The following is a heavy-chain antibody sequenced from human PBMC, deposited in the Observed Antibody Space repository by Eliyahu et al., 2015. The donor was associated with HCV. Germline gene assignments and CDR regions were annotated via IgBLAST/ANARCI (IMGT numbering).Heavy chain of an antibody. Sequence: EVQLLESGGGLVQPGNSLRXSCAASGFTLNTYAMXWVRQAPGXGLEWVSTISGTGYRREYANSVKGRFSISKDDSKNTLFLQMDSLSADDTAIYFCARDGYNHIALDFWGQGTLVSVSS. CDR2: ISGTGYRR. CDR3: ARDGYNHIALDF. V-gene: IGHV3-23*01. J-gene: IGHJ4*02. D-gene: IGHD5-24*01. CDR1: GFTLNTYA.